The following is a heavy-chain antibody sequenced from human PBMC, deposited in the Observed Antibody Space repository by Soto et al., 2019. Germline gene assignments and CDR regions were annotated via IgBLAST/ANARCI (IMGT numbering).Heavy chain of an antibody. CDR1: GGTFSSYA. CDR2: IIPIFGTA. J-gene: IGHJ4*02. CDR3: ARDPVYYDYVWGSYRPYYFDY. D-gene: IGHD3-16*02. V-gene: IGHV1-69*13. Sequence: SVKVSCKASGGTFSSYAISWVRQAPGQGLEWMGGIIPIFGTANYAQKFQGRVTITADESTSTAYMELSSLRSEDTAVYYCARDPVYYDYVWGSYRPYYFDYWGQGTLVTVS.